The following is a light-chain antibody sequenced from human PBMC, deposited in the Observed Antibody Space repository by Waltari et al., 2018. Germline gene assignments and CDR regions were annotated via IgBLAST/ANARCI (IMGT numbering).Light chain of an antibody. J-gene: IGKJ2*01. CDR2: RAS. CDR3: QQYETYSPYT. CDR1: QTINNW. V-gene: IGKV1-5*03. Sequence: DIQMTQPPSTLSASVGDRVTITCRASQTINNWLAWYQQKPGKAPQLLIQRASVLQSGVPSRFIGSGSGTDFTLTISSLQADDFATYYCQQYETYSPYTFGQGTKVDLK.